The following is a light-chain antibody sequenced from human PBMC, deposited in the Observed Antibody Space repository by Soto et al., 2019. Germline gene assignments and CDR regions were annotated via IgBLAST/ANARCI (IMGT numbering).Light chain of an antibody. Sequence: NFMLTQPHSVSESPGKTVTISCTGTSGSITSHYVQWYQQRPGSAPTAVIFEDDLRPSGVPDRFSGSVDSSSNSASLTISALKTEDEADYYCQSYDSNNHVVFGGGTQLTVL. CDR3: QSYDSNNHVV. CDR1: SGSITSHY. V-gene: IGLV6-57*02. CDR2: EDD. J-gene: IGLJ2*01.